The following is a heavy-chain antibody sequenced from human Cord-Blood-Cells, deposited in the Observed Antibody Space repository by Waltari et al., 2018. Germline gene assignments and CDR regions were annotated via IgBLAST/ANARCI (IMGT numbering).Heavy chain of an antibody. D-gene: IGHD3-10*01. Sequence: QVDLVQAGDAVKNPGAAVKVSCKASGYTFPSYDLNCVRHATGEGLEWMGGRNPNSGNTGYAQKFQGRVTMTRNTSISTAYMELSSLRSEDTAVYYCARDYYGSGSYYLYYFDYWGQGTLVTVSS. CDR2: RNPNSGNT. CDR3: ARDYYGSGSYYLYYFDY. V-gene: IGHV1-8*01. CDR1: GYTFPSYD. J-gene: IGHJ4*02.